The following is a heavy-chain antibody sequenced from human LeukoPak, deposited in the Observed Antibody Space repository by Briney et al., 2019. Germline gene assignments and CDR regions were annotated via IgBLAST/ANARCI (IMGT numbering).Heavy chain of an antibody. Sequence: GRSLRLSCAASGFTFSNYAMHWVRQAPGKGLEWVALISHDGSREYYGDSMTGRFTISRDNSRKTFYLQMNSLRAEDTAVYYCASRFEWFSSFDYWGQGTLVTVSS. CDR1: GFTFSNYA. J-gene: IGHJ4*02. CDR2: ISHDGSRE. D-gene: IGHD3-3*01. CDR3: ASRFEWFSSFDY. V-gene: IGHV3-30*03.